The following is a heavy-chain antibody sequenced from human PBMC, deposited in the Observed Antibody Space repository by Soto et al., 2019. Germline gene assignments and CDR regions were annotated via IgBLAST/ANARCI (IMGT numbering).Heavy chain of an antibody. Sequence: QVQLQESGPGLVKPSQTLSLTCTVSGASISSGDYYWTWIRQPPGKGLEWIGYIYYSGTTYYNPSLKSRVSISLDTFKNRFSLKLTSVTAADTGVYYCALRFGTAWGQGTTVTVSS. CDR3: ALRFGTA. D-gene: IGHD5-12*01. CDR1: GASISSGDYY. CDR2: IYYSGTT. J-gene: IGHJ6*02. V-gene: IGHV4-30-4*01.